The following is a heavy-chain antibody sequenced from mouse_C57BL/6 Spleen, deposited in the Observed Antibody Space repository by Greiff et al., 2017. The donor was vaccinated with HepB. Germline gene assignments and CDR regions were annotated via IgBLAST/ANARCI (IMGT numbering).Heavy chain of an antibody. D-gene: IGHD1-1*01. V-gene: IGHV5-4*01. Sequence: EVKVEESGGGLVKPGGSLKLSCAASGFTFSSYAMSWVRQTPEKRLEWVATISDGGSYTYYPDNVKGRFTISRDNAKNNLYLQMSHLKSEDTAMYYCARDTDYGSPFDYWGQGTTLTVSS. CDR2: ISDGGSYT. CDR3: ARDTDYGSPFDY. J-gene: IGHJ2*01. CDR1: GFTFSSYA.